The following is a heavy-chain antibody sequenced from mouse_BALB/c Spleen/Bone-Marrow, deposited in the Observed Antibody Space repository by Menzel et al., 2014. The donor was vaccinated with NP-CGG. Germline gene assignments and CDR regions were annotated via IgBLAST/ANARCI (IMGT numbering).Heavy chain of an antibody. V-gene: IGHV14-3*02. J-gene: IGHJ2*01. D-gene: IGHD2-2*01. CDR3: ASYVYGYYFDY. Sequence: EVQLQESGAELVKPGASVRLSCTASGFNIKDTYMHWVKQRPEQGLEWIGRIDPASDLTQYDPKFQGKASITADTSSNTAYLQLSSLTSEDTAVYYCASYVYGYYFDYWGQGTTLTVSS. CDR2: IDPASDLT. CDR1: GFNIKDTY.